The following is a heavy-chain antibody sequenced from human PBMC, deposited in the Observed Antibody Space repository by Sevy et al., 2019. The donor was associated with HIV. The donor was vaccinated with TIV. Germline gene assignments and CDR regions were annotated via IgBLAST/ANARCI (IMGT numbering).Heavy chain of an antibody. D-gene: IGHD6-6*01. CDR2: ISDYNGNT. Sequence: ASVKVSCKASGYSLTSYGIPWVRQAPGQGLEWMGWISDYNGNTNYAQKIQGRVTMTTDTSTNTAYMELRSLRSDDTAVYYCARAEYSSASGGFDYWGQGTLITVSS. CDR3: ARAEYSSASGGFDY. CDR1: GYSLTSYG. V-gene: IGHV1-18*01. J-gene: IGHJ4*02.